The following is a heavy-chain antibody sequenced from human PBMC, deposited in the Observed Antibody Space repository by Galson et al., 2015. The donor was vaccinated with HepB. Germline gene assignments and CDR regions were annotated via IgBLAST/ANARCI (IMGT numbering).Heavy chain of an antibody. Sequence: SVKVSCKASGYTFTTYYMHWVRQAPGQGLEWMGIINPRGGSTSYAQKFQGRVTMTGDTSTSTVYMEVSSLRSEDTAVYYCAKDGDYSNYEWGQGTLVTVSS. CDR2: INPRGGST. D-gene: IGHD4-11*01. CDR1: GYTFTTYY. V-gene: IGHV1-46*01. CDR3: AKDGDYSNYE. J-gene: IGHJ4*02.